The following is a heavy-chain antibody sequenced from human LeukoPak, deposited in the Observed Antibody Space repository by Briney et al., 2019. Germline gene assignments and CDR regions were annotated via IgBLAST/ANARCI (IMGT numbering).Heavy chain of an antibody. V-gene: IGHV4-30-4*08. CDR2: IYYSDNT. J-gene: IGHJ6*02. Sequence: TSQTLSLTCTVSGGSISSGGHSWSWIRQPPGKGLEWIGYIYYSDNTYYNPSLQSRVTISADTSRNQFSLKLSSVTAADTAVYYCARGYSHGPPKYYGMDVWGQGTTVTVSS. CDR3: ARGYSHGPPKYYGMDV. CDR1: GGSISSGGHS. D-gene: IGHD5-18*01.